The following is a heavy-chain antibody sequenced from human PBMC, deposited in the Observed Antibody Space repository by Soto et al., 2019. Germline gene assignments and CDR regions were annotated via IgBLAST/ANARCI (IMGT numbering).Heavy chain of an antibody. J-gene: IGHJ3*02. Sequence: ASVKVSCKASGYTFTSYGISWVRQAPGQGLEWMGWISAYNGNTNYAQKLQGRVTMTTDTSTSTAYMELRSLRSDDTALYYCARDFSGHRGGRGGSDAFDIWGQGTMVTVSS. CDR3: ARDFSGHRGGRGGSDAFDI. CDR2: ISAYNGNT. CDR1: GYTFTSYG. D-gene: IGHD1-26*01. V-gene: IGHV1-18*01.